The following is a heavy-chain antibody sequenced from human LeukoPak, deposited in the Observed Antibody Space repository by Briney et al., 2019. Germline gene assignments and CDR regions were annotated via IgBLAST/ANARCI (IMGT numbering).Heavy chain of an antibody. CDR3: ARDLLNEGNHLDY. CDR2: IYYSGGT. V-gene: IGHV4-30-4*01. Sequence: SETLSLTCTVSGGSISSGDYYWSWIRQPPGKGLEWIGYIYYSGGTYYNPSLKSRVTISVDTSKNQFSLKLSSVTAADTAVYYCARDLLNEGNHLDYWGQGTLVTVSS. J-gene: IGHJ4*02. D-gene: IGHD4-23*01. CDR1: GGSISSGDYY.